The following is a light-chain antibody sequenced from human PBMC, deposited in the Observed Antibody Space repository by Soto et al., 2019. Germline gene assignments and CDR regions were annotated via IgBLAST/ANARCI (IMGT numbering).Light chain of an antibody. J-gene: IGLJ1*01. CDR3: SSYTSSNTLSV. V-gene: IGLV2-11*01. Sequence: QSALTQPRSVSGSPGQSVTISCSGTSSNVGGYNYVSWFQQHPGKAPKLLIYDVTKRPSGVPDRFSGSKSGNTASLTISGLQAEDEADYFCSSYTSSNTLSVFGPGTKLTVL. CDR2: DVT. CDR1: SSNVGGYNY.